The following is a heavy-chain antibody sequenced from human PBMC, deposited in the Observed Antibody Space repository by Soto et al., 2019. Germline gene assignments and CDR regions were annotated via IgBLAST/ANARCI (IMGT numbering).Heavy chain of an antibody. CDR1: GFTFSSCA. V-gene: IGHV3-23*01. D-gene: IGHD3-22*01. J-gene: IGHJ4*02. CDR3: AKDRSRSYGSGYPLGYFDY. CDR2: ISGSGGGT. Sequence: GSLRLSCAASGFTFSSCAMSWVRQAPGKVLEWVSGISGSGGGTYYADSVKGRFTISRDNSKNTLYLQMNSLRAEDTAVYYCAKDRSRSYGSGYPLGYFDYWGQGTLVTFSS.